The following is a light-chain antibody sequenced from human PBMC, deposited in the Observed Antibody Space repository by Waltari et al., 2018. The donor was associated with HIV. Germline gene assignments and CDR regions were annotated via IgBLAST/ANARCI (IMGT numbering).Light chain of an antibody. CDR2: DNN. CDR3: QSYDISLSGLGV. CDR1: SSNIGAGYD. J-gene: IGLJ3*02. Sequence: QSVLTQPPSVSGAPGQRVTISCTGSSSNIGAGYDVLWYQQLPGTAPKLLIYDNNNRPSGVPDRFSGSKSGTSASLAITGLQADDEADYYCQSYDISLSGLGVFGGGTKLTVL. V-gene: IGLV1-40*01.